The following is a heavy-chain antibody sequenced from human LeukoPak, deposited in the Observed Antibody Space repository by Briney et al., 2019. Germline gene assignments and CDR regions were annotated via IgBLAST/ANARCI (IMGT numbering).Heavy chain of an antibody. V-gene: IGHV3-48*04. CDR1: GFTFSDYA. Sequence: GGFLRLSCAASGFTFSDYAVHWVRQAPGKGLEWVSYISSSSSAIYYADSVKGRFTISRDNAKNSLYLQMNSLRAEDTAVYYCARGTISDYWGQGTLVTVSS. D-gene: IGHD3-3*01. CDR2: ISSSSSAI. CDR3: ARGTISDY. J-gene: IGHJ4*02.